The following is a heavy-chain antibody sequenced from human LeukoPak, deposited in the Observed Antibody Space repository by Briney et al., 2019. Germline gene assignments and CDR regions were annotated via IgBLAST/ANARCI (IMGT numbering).Heavy chain of an antibody. CDR2: ISSSSSYI. CDR3: ARGARVGATIGGAIDI. CDR1: GFTFSSYS. V-gene: IGHV3-21*01. J-gene: IGHJ3*02. Sequence: GGSLRLSCAASGFTFSSYSMNWVRQAPGKGLEWVSSISSSSSYIYYADSVKGRFTISRDNAKNSLYLQMNSLRAEDTAVYYCARGARVGATIGGAIDIWGQGTMVTVSS. D-gene: IGHD1-26*01.